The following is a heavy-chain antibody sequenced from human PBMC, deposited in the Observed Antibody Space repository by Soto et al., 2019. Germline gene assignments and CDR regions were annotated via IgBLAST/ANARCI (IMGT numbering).Heavy chain of an antibody. D-gene: IGHD6-19*01. CDR2: IYHSGST. CDR3: ARDSVSSGWYGNWFDP. J-gene: IGHJ5*02. V-gene: IGHV4-4*02. CDR1: GGSISSSNW. Sequence: QVQLQESGPGLVKPSGTLSLTCAVSGGSISSSNWWSWVRQPPGKGLEWIGEIYHSGSTNYNPSLKGRVTISVDKSKNQFSLKLSSVTAADTAVYYCARDSVSSGWYGNWFDPWGQGTLVTVSS.